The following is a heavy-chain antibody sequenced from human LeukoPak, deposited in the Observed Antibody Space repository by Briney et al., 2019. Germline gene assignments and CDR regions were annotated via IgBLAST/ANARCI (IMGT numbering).Heavy chain of an antibody. CDR2: INSDGSST. Sequence: GGSLRLSCAASGFTFSSYWMHWVRQAPGKGLVWVSRINSDGSSTSYADSVKGRFTISRDNAKNTLYLQMNSLRAEDTAVYYCARDGPTYYYGSSGYRDAFDIWGQGTMVTVSS. V-gene: IGHV3-74*01. CDR1: GFTFSSYW. D-gene: IGHD3-22*01. CDR3: ARDGPTYYYGSSGYRDAFDI. J-gene: IGHJ3*02.